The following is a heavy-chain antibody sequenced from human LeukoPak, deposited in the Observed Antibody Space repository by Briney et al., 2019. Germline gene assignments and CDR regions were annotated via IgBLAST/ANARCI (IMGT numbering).Heavy chain of an antibody. J-gene: IGHJ4*02. Sequence: ASVKVSCKASGYTFTSYDINWVRQATGQGLEWMGWMNPNSGNTGYAQKFQARVTMTRNTSISTAYMELSSLRSEDTAVYYCARLYYDSSVYHITAPGYWRQGTLVTVSS. D-gene: IGHD3-22*01. CDR2: MNPNSGNT. CDR3: ARLYYDSSVYHITAPGY. V-gene: IGHV1-8*01. CDR1: GYTFTSYD.